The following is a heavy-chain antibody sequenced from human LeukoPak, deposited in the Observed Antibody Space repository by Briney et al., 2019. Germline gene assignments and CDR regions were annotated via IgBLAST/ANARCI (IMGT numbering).Heavy chain of an antibody. CDR3: ARESAGYTKDY. Sequence: ASVKVSCKASGGTFSSYAISWVRPAPGQGLEWMGRIIPILGIANYAQKFQGRVTITADKSTSTAYMELCSLRSEETAVYYCARESAGYTKDYWGQGTLVTVSS. D-gene: IGHD5-24*01. CDR2: IIPILGIA. J-gene: IGHJ4*02. V-gene: IGHV1-69*04. CDR1: GGTFSSYA.